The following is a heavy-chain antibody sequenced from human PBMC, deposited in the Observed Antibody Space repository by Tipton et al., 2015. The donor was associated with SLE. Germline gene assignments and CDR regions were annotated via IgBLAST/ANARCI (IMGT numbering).Heavy chain of an antibody. J-gene: IGHJ4*02. CDR1: GFTFSSYA. Sequence: SLRLSCAASGFTFSSYAMSWVRQAPGKGLEWVSAISGSGGSTYYADSVKGRFTISRDNSKNTLYLQMNSLRAEDTAVYYCAKASSYGDYVLDYWGQGTLVTVSS. D-gene: IGHD4-17*01. CDR2: ISGSGGST. CDR3: AKASSYGDYVLDY. V-gene: IGHV3-23*01.